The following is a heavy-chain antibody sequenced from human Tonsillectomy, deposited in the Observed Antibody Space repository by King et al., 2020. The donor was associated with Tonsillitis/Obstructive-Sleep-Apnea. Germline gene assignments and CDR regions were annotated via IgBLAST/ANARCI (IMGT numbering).Heavy chain of an antibody. CDR3: ARDSGGITSFGVVLQGFDY. CDR2: ISSSGSTI. D-gene: IGHD3-3*01. Sequence: VQLVESGGGLVQPGGSLRLSCAASGFTFSSYEMNWVRQAPGKGLEWVSYISSSGSTIYYADSVKGRFTISRDNAKNSLYLQMNSLRAEDTAVYYCARDSGGITSFGVVLQGFDYWGQGTLVTVSS. J-gene: IGHJ4*02. V-gene: IGHV3-48*03. CDR1: GFTFSSYE.